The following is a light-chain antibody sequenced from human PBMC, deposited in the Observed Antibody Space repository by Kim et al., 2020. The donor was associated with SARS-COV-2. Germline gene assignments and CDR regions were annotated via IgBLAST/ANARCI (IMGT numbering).Light chain of an antibody. Sequence: PGEGLHHVCRARQVGKDQLGWEQDRPCQGSRLLNSGASNRANGIPARLSGRGYGTEFTLTISSLQSEDFAVYYCQQYGDWPSLTFGGGTKVDIK. V-gene: IGKV3-15*01. J-gene: IGKJ4*01. CDR1: QVGKDQ. CDR2: GAS. CDR3: QQYGDWPSLT.